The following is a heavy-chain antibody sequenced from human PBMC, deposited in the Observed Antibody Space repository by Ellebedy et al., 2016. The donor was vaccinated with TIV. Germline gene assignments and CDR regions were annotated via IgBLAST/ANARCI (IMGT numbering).Heavy chain of an antibody. CDR2: INAGNGNT. J-gene: IGHJ4*02. D-gene: IGHD3-16*01. CDR3: AREWGWGGDY. V-gene: IGHV1-3*01. CDR1: GYTFSSSK. Sequence: AASVQVSCKASGYTFSSSKMHWVRHAPGQRLEWMGWINAGNGNTKHSQKFQGRVTLTRETSASTAYMELSSLRSEDTAVNYCAREWGWGGDYWGQGTLVTVSS.